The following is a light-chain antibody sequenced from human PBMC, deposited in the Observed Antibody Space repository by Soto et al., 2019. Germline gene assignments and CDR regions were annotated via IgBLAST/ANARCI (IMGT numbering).Light chain of an antibody. CDR2: WAS. J-gene: IGKJ1*01. Sequence: DIVMTQSPDSQAVSLGERATINCKSSQSILFSFNNKYCLAWYQQKPGQPPKLLMFWASTRKTGVPERFSGSGSVTDFTLTIGSLQAGDVAVYYCQQYCTSPWTFGQGTKVEIK. CDR1: QSILFSFNNKYC. CDR3: QQYCTSPWT. V-gene: IGKV4-1*01.